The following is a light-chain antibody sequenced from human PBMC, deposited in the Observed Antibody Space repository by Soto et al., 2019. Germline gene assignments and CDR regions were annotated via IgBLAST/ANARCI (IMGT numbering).Light chain of an antibody. V-gene: IGKV1-39*01. Sequence: EIQMTQTPSSLSASVGERVTITCRASQSISRYLNWYQQKPGKAPKILIYGASSLQSGVPSRFSGSGSGTDFTLTISSLQPEDFATYYCQQSYSTPRTFGQGTMVDIK. J-gene: IGKJ1*01. CDR3: QQSYSTPRT. CDR1: QSISRY. CDR2: GAS.